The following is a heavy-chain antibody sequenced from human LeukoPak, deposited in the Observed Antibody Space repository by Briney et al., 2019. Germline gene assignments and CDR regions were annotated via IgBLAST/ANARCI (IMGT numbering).Heavy chain of an antibody. V-gene: IGHV3-23*01. CDR2: VSYNGGNT. Sequence: GGSLRLSCAASGFSFSSYAMSWVRQAPGKGLDWVSTVSYNGGNTYYADSVKGRFTLYRDSSKNTVYLQIDSLRAEDTAAYYCAKGEWLDNWGQGTLVTVSS. D-gene: IGHD6-19*01. CDR3: AKGEWLDN. J-gene: IGHJ4*02. CDR1: GFSFSSYA.